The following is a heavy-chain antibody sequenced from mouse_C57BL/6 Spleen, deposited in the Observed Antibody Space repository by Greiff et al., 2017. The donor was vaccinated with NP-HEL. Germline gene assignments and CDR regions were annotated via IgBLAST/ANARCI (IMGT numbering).Heavy chain of an antibody. D-gene: IGHD2-3*01. V-gene: IGHV1-53*01. CDR1: GYTFTSYW. CDR2: INPSNGGT. CDR3: ARRFYDSYYFDY. Sequence: QVQLKQPGTELVKPGASVKLSCKASGYTFTSYWMHWVKQRPGQGLEWIGNINPSNGGTNYNEKFKSKATLPVDKSSSTAYMQLSSLTSEDSAVYYCARRFYDSYYFDYWGQGTTLTVSS. J-gene: IGHJ2*01.